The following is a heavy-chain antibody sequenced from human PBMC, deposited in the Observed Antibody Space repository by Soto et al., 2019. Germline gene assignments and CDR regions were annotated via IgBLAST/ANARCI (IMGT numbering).Heavy chain of an antibody. CDR3: AKDRKYLAAAGPNYFDY. J-gene: IGHJ4*02. CDR1: GFTFSSYA. D-gene: IGHD6-13*01. CDR2: ISGSGGST. Sequence: EVQLLESGGGLVQPGGSLRLSCAASGFTFSSYAMSWVRQAPGKGLEWVSAISGSGGSTYYADSVKGRFTISRDNSKNTLYLQMNSLRAEDTAVYYCAKDRKYLAAAGPNYFDYWGQGTLVTVSS. V-gene: IGHV3-23*01.